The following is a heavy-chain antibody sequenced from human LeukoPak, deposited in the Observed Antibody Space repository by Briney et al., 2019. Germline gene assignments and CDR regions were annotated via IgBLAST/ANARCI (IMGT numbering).Heavy chain of an antibody. CDR2: IYSGGST. CDR3: ARQTYYDSSGYYSPY. V-gene: IGHV3-66*02. CDR1: GFTVSSNY. J-gene: IGHJ4*02. Sequence: GGSLRLSCAASGFTVSSNYMSWVRQAPGKGLEWVSVIYSGGSTYYADSVKGRFTISRDNSKNTLYLQMNSLRAEDTAVYYCARQTYYDSSGYYSPYWGQGTLVTVSS. D-gene: IGHD3-22*01.